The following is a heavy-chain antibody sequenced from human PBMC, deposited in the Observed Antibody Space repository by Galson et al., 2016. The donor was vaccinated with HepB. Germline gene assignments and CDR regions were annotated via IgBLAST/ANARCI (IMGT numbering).Heavy chain of an antibody. Sequence: SLRLSCAASGFTFSTYNFNWVRQAPGRGLEWVSYMSSSTGTIYYADSVKGRVIMSRDNAKNSLYLQMNSLRDEDTAVYYCARVPQRPQYSSSWAVVYYMDVWGKGTTVTVSS. D-gene: IGHD6-6*01. CDR1: GFTFSTYN. CDR2: MSSSTGTI. V-gene: IGHV3-48*02. CDR3: ARVPQRPQYSSSWAVVYYMDV. J-gene: IGHJ6*03.